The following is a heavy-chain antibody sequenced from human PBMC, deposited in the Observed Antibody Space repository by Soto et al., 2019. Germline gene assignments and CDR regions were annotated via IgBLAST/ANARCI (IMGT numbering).Heavy chain of an antibody. CDR2: IRDSGTNT. CDR1: GFSFSSYS. CDR3: AKSGLLYGSIWYGAFDI. J-gene: IGHJ3*02. D-gene: IGHD6-13*01. Sequence: GGSLRLSCAASGFSFSSYSMNWVRQAPGKGLEWVSYIRDSGTNTYYADSVRGRFTISRDNAKNSLYLQMNSLRAEDTAVYYCAKSGLLYGSIWYGAFDIWGQGTMVTVSS. V-gene: IGHV3-48*01.